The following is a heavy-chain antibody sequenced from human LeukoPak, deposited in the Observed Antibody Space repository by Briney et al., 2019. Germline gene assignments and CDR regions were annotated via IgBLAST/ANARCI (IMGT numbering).Heavy chain of an antibody. J-gene: IGHJ4*02. CDR1: GFTSSSYS. CDR3: AREQRITMVRGVIIRGLDY. D-gene: IGHD3-10*01. V-gene: IGHV3-21*01. CDR2: ISSSSSYI. Sequence: PGGSLRLSCAASGFTSSSYSMNWVRQAPGKGLEWVSSISSSSSYIYYADSVKGRFTISRDNAKNSLYLQMNSLRAEDTAVYYCAREQRITMVRGVIIRGLDYWGQGTLVTVSS.